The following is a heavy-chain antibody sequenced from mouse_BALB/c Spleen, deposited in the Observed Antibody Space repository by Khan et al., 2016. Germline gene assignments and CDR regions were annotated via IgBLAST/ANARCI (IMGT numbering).Heavy chain of an antibody. CDR1: GDSITSGY. V-gene: IGHV3-8*02. CDR2: ISYSGST. J-gene: IGHJ1*01. D-gene: IGHD2-12*01. CDR3: ARYYSHIYWYFDV. Sequence: EVQLQESGPSLVKPSQTLSLTCSVTGDSITSGYWNWIRKFPGNKLEYMGYISYSGSTYYNPSPKSRISITRDTSKNQYSLQLNYVTTEDTATYYGARYYSHIYWYFDVWGAGTTVTVSS.